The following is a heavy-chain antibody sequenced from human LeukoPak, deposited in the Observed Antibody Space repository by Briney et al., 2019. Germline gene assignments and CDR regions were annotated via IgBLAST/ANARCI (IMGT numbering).Heavy chain of an antibody. V-gene: IGHV1-18*01. Sequence: ASVKVSCESSGYTFTTYDIFGVRQAPGQGLEWMGWINTRNGNANYAHQLQGRVTMTTDTSTSTSYMELASLRFDDTAIYYCARNHLGLGLWGQGTLVTVSS. D-gene: IGHD3-16*01. CDR2: INTRNGNA. J-gene: IGHJ4*02. CDR1: GYTFTTYD. CDR3: ARNHLGLGL.